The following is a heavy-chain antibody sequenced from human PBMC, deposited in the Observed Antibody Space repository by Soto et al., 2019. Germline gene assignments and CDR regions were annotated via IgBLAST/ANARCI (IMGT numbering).Heavy chain of an antibody. J-gene: IGHJ6*02. D-gene: IGHD6-13*01. CDR2: IIPIFGTA. Sequence: SVKVSCKASGGTFSSYAISWVRQAPGQGREWMGGIIPIFGTANYAQKFQGRVTITADESTSTAYMELSSLRSEDTAVYYCARGEIIAAAGIYYYYYGMDVWGQGXTVTVYS. CDR1: GGTFSSYA. CDR3: ARGEIIAAAGIYYYYYGMDV. V-gene: IGHV1-69*13.